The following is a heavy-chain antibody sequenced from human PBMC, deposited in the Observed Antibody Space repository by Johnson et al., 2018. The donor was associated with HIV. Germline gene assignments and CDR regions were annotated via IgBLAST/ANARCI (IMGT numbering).Heavy chain of an antibody. Sequence: VQLVESGGGLVQPGGSLRLSCVASGFTFSSYWMSWVRQAPGKGLECVANIKQDASEKYYVDSLKGRFRISRDNSKNTLYLQMNSLRAEDTATYYCAKSPGKDNGGNSGGIDFWGQGTRVTVSS. CDR3: AKSPGKDNGGNSGGIDF. D-gene: IGHD4-23*01. CDR1: GFTFSSYW. V-gene: IGHV3-7*01. J-gene: IGHJ3*01. CDR2: IKQDASEK.